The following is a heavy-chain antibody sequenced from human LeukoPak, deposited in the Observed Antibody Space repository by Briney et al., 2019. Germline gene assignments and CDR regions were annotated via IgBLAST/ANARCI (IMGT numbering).Heavy chain of an antibody. CDR3: ARGTEEIVVVMGFEY. D-gene: IGHD3-22*01. J-gene: IGHJ4*02. Sequence: ASVKVSCKASGYTFTGYYMHWVRQAPGQGLEWMGWTNPNSGGTNYAQKFQGRVTMTRDTSISTAYMELGRLRSDDTAVYYCARGTEEIVVVMGFEYWGQGTLVTVSS. V-gene: IGHV1-2*02. CDR2: TNPNSGGT. CDR1: GYTFTGYY.